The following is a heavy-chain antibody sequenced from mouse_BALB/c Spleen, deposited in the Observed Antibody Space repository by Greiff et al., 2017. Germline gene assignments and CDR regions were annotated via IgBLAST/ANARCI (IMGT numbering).Heavy chain of an antibody. CDR2: ISYDGSN. Sequence: EVQRVESGPGLVKPSQSLSLTCSVTGYSITSCYYWNWIRQFPGNKLEWMGYISYDGSNNYNPSLKNRISITRDTSKNQFFLKLNSVTTEDTATYYCARVADGYSAWFAYWGQGTLVTVSA. D-gene: IGHD2-3*01. CDR1: GYSITSCYY. V-gene: IGHV3-6*02. J-gene: IGHJ3*01. CDR3: ARVADGYSAWFAY.